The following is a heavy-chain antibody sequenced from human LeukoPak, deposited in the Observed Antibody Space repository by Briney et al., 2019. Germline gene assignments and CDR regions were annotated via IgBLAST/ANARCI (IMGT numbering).Heavy chain of an antibody. CDR3: ARNVGWYSHDS. Sequence: SETLSLTCTVSGDSLSSHFWSWIRQPPGKGLEWIGYIHGSGSTYYDPSLRSRVTISEDTSKSHFSLKLTSVTAADTAVYYCARNVGWYSHDSWGQGTLVTVSS. CDR1: GDSLSSHF. D-gene: IGHD6-19*01. CDR2: IHGSGST. V-gene: IGHV4-59*08. J-gene: IGHJ4*02.